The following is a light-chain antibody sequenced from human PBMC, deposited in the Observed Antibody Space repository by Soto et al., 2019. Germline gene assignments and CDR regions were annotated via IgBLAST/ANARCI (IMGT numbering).Light chain of an antibody. J-gene: IGKJ3*01. CDR2: KAS. CDR3: QQYDSLVT. Sequence: DIQMTQSPSTLSASVGERVTITCRASQSISGWLAWYQQKPGKAPKLLIYKASSLESGVPSRFSGSGSGTEFTLTISSLQPDDFATYYCQQYDSLVTFGPGTKVDIK. V-gene: IGKV1-5*03. CDR1: QSISGW.